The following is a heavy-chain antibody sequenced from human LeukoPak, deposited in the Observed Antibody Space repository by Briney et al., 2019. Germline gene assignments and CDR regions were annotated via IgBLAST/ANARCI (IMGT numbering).Heavy chain of an antibody. D-gene: IGHD6-19*01. CDR3: ARVSDISVAAYFDY. V-gene: IGHV3-20*04. Sequence: GGSLRLSCAASGFTFDDYGLSWVRQAPGKGLEWVSTINWNGGSAGYADSVKGRFTISRDNAKNSLYLQMNSLRAEDTALYYCARVSDISVAAYFDYWGQGTLVTVSS. J-gene: IGHJ4*02. CDR2: INWNGGSA. CDR1: GFTFDDYG.